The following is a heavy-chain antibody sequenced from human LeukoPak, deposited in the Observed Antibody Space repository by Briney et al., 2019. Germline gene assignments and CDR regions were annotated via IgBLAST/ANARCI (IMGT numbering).Heavy chain of an antibody. Sequence: GGSLRLSGAASGFTFSSYSMNWVHQAPGKGLEWVSYISSSNLTIYYAVSVKGRFTISRDNAKNSLYLQMHSLRADDTAVHYCASLGSKRAWGQGNLVSASS. CDR1: GFTFSSYS. CDR2: ISSSNLTI. CDR3: ASLGSKRA. V-gene: IGHV3-48*01. D-gene: IGHD3-16*01. J-gene: IGHJ4*02.